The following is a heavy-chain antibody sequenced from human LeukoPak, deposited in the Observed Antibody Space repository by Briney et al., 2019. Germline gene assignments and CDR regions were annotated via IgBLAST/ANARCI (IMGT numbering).Heavy chain of an antibody. CDR1: GFTFSSYE. CDR2: ISSSGSTI. D-gene: IGHD3-9*01. Sequence: TGGSLRLSCAASGFTFSSYEMNWVRQAPGKGLEWVSYISSSGSTIYYAGSVKGRFTISRDNAKNSLYLQMNSLRAEDTAVYYCARFYYDISLSVGWFDPWGQGTLVTVSS. J-gene: IGHJ5*02. V-gene: IGHV3-48*03. CDR3: ARFYYDISLSVGWFDP.